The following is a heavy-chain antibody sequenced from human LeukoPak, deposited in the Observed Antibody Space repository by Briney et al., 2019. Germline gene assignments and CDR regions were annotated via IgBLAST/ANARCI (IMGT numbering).Heavy chain of an antibody. J-gene: IGHJ4*02. CDR3: ARDPGGVVYFDY. Sequence: GGSLRLSCAVSGFTFSNYDMHWVRQAPGKGLEWVADIWYDGSNKYYADSVKGGFTISRDNSKNTLYLQMNTLRAEDTAVYYCARDPGGVVYFDYWGQGTLVTVSS. CDR1: GFTFSNYD. V-gene: IGHV3-33*01. CDR2: IWYDGSNK. D-gene: IGHD2-8*01.